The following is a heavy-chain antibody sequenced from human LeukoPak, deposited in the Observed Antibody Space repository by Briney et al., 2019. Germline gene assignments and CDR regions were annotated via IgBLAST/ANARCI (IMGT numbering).Heavy chain of an antibody. D-gene: IGHD1-1*01. Sequence: SETLSLTCTVSGGSISYYYWNWIRQPPGKGLEWIGYLYYGGRTNYNPSLKSRVTISVDTSRNQFSLKLTSVTAADTAVYYCARGPNRYNFDYWGQGTLVTVSS. V-gene: IGHV4-59*01. CDR2: LYYGGRT. CDR3: ARGPNRYNFDY. J-gene: IGHJ4*02. CDR1: GGSISYYY.